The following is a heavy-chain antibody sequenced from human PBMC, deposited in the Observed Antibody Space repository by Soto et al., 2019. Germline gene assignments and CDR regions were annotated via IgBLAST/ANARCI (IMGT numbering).Heavy chain of an antibody. CDR1: GFPFSKYW. D-gene: IGHD2-21*02. V-gene: IGHV3-23*01. J-gene: IGHJ6*02. Sequence: PGGSLRLSCAASGFPFSKYWINWVRQAPGKGLEWVSAISGSGGSTYYADSVKGRFTISRDNSKNTLYLQMNSLRAEDTAVYYCATPPVTPSYYYGMDVWGQGTTVTVSS. CDR2: ISGSGGST. CDR3: ATPPVTPSYYYGMDV.